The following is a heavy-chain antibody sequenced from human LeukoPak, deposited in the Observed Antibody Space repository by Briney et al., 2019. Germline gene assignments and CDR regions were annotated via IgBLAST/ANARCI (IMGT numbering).Heavy chain of an antibody. J-gene: IGHJ6*02. Sequence: ASVKVSCKASGYTFTGYYMHWVRQAPGQGLEWMGWINPNGGGTNYAQKFQGRVTMTRDTSISTAYMELSRLRSDDTAVYYCASDTVTYYYYGMDVWGQGTTVTVSS. CDR3: ASDTVTYYYYGMDV. D-gene: IGHD4-17*01. CDR1: GYTFTGYY. CDR2: INPNGGGT. V-gene: IGHV1-2*02.